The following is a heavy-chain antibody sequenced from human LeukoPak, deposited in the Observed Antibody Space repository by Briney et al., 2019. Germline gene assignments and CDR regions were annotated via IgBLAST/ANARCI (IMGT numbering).Heavy chain of an antibody. CDR1: GFTFSSYS. CDR3: ASKKRSCGAFDI. CDR2: ISSSSSTI. V-gene: IGHV3-48*04. Sequence: PGGSLRLSCAASGFTFSSYSMNWVRQAPGKGLEWVSYISSSSSTIYYADSVKGRFTISRDNAKNSLYLQMNSLRAEDTAVYYCASKKRSCGAFDIWGQGTMVTVSS. D-gene: IGHD6-25*01. J-gene: IGHJ3*02.